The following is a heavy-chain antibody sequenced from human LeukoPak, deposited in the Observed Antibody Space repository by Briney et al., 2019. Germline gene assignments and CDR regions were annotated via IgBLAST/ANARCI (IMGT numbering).Heavy chain of an antibody. J-gene: IGHJ4*02. Sequence: SETLSLTCTVSGGSISSGSYYWSWIRQPAGKGLEWIGRIYTSGSTNHNPSLKSRVTISVDTSKNQFSLKLSSVTAADTALYYCARGDIVVVPAAIGFDYWGQGTLVTVSP. D-gene: IGHD2-2*01. CDR1: GGSISSGSYY. CDR3: ARGDIVVVPAAIGFDY. V-gene: IGHV4-61*02. CDR2: IYTSGST.